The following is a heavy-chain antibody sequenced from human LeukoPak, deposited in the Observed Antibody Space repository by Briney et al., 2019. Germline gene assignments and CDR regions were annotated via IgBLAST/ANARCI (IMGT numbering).Heavy chain of an antibody. CDR3: ARGGEGSSMIVVAMKSLYAFDI. Sequence: PGGSLRLSCAASGFTFSNYAMHWVRQAPGKGLEWVAVISYDGSNKYYTDSVKGRFTISRDNAKNSLYLQMNSLRAEDTAVYYCARGGEGSSMIVVAMKSLYAFDIWGQGTMVTVSS. V-gene: IGHV3-30*04. CDR1: GFTFSNYA. CDR2: ISYDGSNK. D-gene: IGHD3-22*01. J-gene: IGHJ3*02.